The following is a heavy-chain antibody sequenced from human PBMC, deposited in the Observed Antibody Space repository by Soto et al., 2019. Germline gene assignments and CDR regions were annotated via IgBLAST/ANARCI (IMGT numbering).Heavy chain of an antibody. D-gene: IGHD2-2*01. CDR3: ARVDSPAATRGWFDA. J-gene: IGHJ5*02. CDR2: LSGYNGDT. V-gene: IGHV1-18*01. Sequence: QVQLVQSGAEVKKPGASVRVSCKASGYSLRNYAFAWVRQAPGQGLEWMAWLSGYNGDTQYAPKFQGRVTLTTDTSTNTAYMDLRTLRADDTAVYYWARVDSPAATRGWFDAWGQGTLVTVSS. CDR1: GYSLRNYA.